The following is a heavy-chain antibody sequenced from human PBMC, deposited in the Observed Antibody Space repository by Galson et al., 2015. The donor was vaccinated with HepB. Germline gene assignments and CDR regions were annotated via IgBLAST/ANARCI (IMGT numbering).Heavy chain of an antibody. CDR3: TSLPDDFWSGYYDY. J-gene: IGHJ4*02. V-gene: IGHV3-48*02. CDR2: INSASSIT. CDR1: GFTFNTHS. Sequence: SLRLSCAASGFTFNTHSMNWVRQAPGKGLEWVSYINSASSITHYADSVKGRVTIFRDNDKNSLYLQMNSLRDEDTAVYYCTSLPDDFWSGYYDYWGQGTLVTVSS. D-gene: IGHD3-3*01.